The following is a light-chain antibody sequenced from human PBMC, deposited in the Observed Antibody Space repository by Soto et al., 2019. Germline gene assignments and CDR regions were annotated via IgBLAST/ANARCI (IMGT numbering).Light chain of an antibody. J-gene: IGKJ1*01. CDR1: QSVSTK. Sequence: EVAMTQSPATLSVSPGETVTLSCRASQSVSTKLAWYQQKPGQAPRLLIYGASTRATGIPARFSGSGSGTEFTLTISSLQSEDFAVYYGQQYNNWPTWAVGHGTGVEFK. CDR2: GAS. V-gene: IGKV3-15*01. CDR3: QQYNNWPTWA.